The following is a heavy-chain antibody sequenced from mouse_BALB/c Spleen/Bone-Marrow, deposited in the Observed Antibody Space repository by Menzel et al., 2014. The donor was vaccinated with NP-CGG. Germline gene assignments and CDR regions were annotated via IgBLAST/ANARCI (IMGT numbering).Heavy chain of an antibody. CDR2: IDPANGNT. CDR3: ARFQLLRSRSLDY. V-gene: IGHV14-3*02. Sequence: DVHLVESGAELVKPGASVKLSCTASDFNFKDPYMHWVNQRPEQGLEWIGRIDPANGNTKYDPKFQGKATITADTSSNTAYLQLSSLTSEYTTVYYCARFQLLRSRSLDYWGQGTTLTASS. J-gene: IGHJ2*01. D-gene: IGHD1-1*01. CDR1: DFNFKDPY.